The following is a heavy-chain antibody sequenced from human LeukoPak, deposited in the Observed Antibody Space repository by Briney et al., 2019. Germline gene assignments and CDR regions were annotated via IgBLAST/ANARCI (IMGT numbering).Heavy chain of an antibody. CDR2: IWYDGSNE. Sequence: SGGSLRLSCAASGFIFSTYGMRWVRQAPGKGLEWVAIIWYDGSNEYYADSVKGQFTISRDNSKNTPYLQMNSLRAEDTAVYFCASSTMTTRGVSAFDLWGQGTLVTVSS. V-gene: IGHV3-33*01. CDR1: GFIFSTYG. J-gene: IGHJ3*01. D-gene: IGHD4-17*01. CDR3: ASSTMTTRGVSAFDL.